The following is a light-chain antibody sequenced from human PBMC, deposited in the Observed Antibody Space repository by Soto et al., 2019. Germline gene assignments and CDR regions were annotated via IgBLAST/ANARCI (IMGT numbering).Light chain of an antibody. J-gene: IGKJ5*01. CDR3: QQYNSWTIT. Sequence: EIVMTQSPATLSVSPEESATLSCRASQSISRELAWYVQKPGQAPRRVIYGASTWGTGVPPRFTGSGSGTEFTLTIISLQSEDFAGYYCQQYNSWTITFGQGTRLEIK. CDR1: QSISRE. V-gene: IGKV3D-15*01. CDR2: GAS.